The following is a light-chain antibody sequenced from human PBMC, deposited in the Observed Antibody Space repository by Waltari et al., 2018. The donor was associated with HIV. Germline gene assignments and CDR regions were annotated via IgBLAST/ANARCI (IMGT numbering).Light chain of an antibody. J-gene: IGKJ2*01. CDR3: QQYNNWPPRT. CDR2: GAS. Sequence: EIVMTQSPATLSVSPGERATLSCRASPSISNSLAWYQQKPGQAPRLLIYGASTRSPGIPARFSGSGSGTEFTLTISSLQSEDFAVYYCQQYNNWPPRTFGQGTKLEIK. V-gene: IGKV3-15*01. CDR1: PSISNS.